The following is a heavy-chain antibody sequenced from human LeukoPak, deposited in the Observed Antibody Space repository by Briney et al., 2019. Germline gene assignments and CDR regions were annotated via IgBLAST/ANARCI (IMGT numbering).Heavy chain of an antibody. CDR1: RYIFTGYY. CDR2: INPNSGGT. V-gene: IGHV1-2*02. CDR3: ARYQWLGPD. D-gene: IGHD6-19*01. J-gene: IGHJ4*02. Sequence: ASVKVSCKASRYIFTGYYMHWVQQAPGQGLEWMGWINPNSGGTNYAQKFQGRVTMTRDTSISTAHMELSRLRSDDTAVYYCARYQWLGPDWGQGTLVTVSS.